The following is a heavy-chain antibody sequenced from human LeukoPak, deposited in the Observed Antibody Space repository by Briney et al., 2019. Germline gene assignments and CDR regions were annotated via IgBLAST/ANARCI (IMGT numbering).Heavy chain of an antibody. Sequence: GSLRLSCAASGFSFSDYLMHWVRQAPGERPVWVSRASNDGTIIDYADFVKGRFTMSRDNAQNTVSLQMNSLRVEDGAVYYCAREMIRGGHPLRYLDSWGHGALVTVSS. CDR2: ASNDGTII. V-gene: IGHV3-74*01. CDR1: GFSFSDYL. CDR3: AREMIRGGHPLRYLDS. D-gene: IGHD3-22*01. J-gene: IGHJ5*01.